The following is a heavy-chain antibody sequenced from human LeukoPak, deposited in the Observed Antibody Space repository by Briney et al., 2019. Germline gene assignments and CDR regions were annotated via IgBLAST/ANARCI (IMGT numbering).Heavy chain of an antibody. D-gene: IGHD5-18*01. CDR1: GFTFSSYA. V-gene: IGHV3-21*01. CDR2: ISSSSSYI. CDR3: ARDDEGRGTAMVLPPFDY. J-gene: IGHJ4*02. Sequence: GGSLRLSRAASGFTFSSYAMNWVRQAPGKGLEWVSSISSSSSYIYYADSVKGRFTISRDNAKNSLYLQMNSLRAEDTAVYYCARDDEGRGTAMVLPPFDYWGQGTLVTVSS.